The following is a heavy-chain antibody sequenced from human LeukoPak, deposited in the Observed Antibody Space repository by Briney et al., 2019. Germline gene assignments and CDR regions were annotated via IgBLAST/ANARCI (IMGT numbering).Heavy chain of an antibody. CDR1: GGTFSSYA. CDR2: IIPIFGTA. J-gene: IGHJ3*02. CDR3: ARGRTYYYDSSGAHAFDI. Sequence: ASVKVSCKASGGTFSSYAISWVRQAPGQGLKWMEGIIPIFGTANYAQKFQGRVTITADESTSTVYMELSSLRSEDTAVYYCARGRTYYYDSSGAHAFDIWGQGTMVTVSS. D-gene: IGHD3-22*01. V-gene: IGHV1-69*13.